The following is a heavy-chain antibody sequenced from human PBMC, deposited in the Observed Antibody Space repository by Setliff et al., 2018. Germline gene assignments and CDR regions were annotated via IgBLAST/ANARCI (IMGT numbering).Heavy chain of an antibody. V-gene: IGHV4-61*09. CDR1: GDSISSRRNY. Sequence: SETLSLTCTVSGDSISSRRNYWGWFRQPAGKELEWIGQIYTSWSTNYNPSLESRVTISLDTSKNQLSLSLTSVTVADTAVYYCASGVGAPWMGGDDPWGQGTLVTVSS. CDR3: ASGVGAPWMGGDDP. D-gene: IGHD3-16*01. CDR2: IYTSWST. J-gene: IGHJ5*02.